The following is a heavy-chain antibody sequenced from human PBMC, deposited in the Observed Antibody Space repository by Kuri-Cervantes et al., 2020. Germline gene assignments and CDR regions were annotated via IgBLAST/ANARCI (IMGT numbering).Heavy chain of an antibody. CDR2: ISYDGSNK. V-gene: IGHV3-30-3*01. J-gene: IGHJ4*02. D-gene: IGHD3-3*01. CDR3: ARGGSGVFGVAPS. CDR1: EFTFSSYA. Sequence: GESLKISCAASEFTFSSYAMHWVRQAPGKGLEWVAVISYDGSNKYYADSVKGRFTISRDNAKNTLYLQTNSLRAEDTAVYYCARGGSGVFGVAPSWGQGTLVTVSS.